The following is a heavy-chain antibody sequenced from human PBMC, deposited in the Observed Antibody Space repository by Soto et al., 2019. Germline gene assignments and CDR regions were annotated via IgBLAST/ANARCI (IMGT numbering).Heavy chain of an antibody. J-gene: IGHJ5*02. V-gene: IGHV4-31*03. CDR2: IYYSGST. CDR3: ARGIAARVLWFDP. Sequence: TVSVKCIVPGGSSSSGSYYWSWIRQHPGKGLEWIGYIYYSGSTYYNPSLKSRVTISVDTSKNQFSLKLSSVTAADTAVYYCARGIAARVLWFDPWGQGTLVTVSS. CDR1: GGSSSSGSYY. D-gene: IGHD6-6*01.